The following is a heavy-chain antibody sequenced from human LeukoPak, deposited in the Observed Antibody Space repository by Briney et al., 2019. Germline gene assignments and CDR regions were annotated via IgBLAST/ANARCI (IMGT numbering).Heavy chain of an antibody. J-gene: IGHJ5*02. D-gene: IGHD3-22*01. V-gene: IGHV1-18*01. Sequence: ASVKVSCKASGYTFTSYAMNWVRQAPGQGLEWMGWISAYNGNTNYAQKLQGRVTMTTDTSTSTAYMELRSLRSDDTAVYYCARGHVIVVNNWFDPWGQGTLVTVSS. CDR3: ARGHVIVVNNWFDP. CDR2: ISAYNGNT. CDR1: GYTFTSYA.